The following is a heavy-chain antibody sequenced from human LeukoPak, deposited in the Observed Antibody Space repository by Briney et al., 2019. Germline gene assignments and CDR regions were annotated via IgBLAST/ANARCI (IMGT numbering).Heavy chain of an antibody. D-gene: IGHD6-13*01. CDR3: ARRGIAAEHNY. Sequence: GASVKVSCKVSGYTLTELSMHWVRQAPGQGLEWMGGIIPIFGTSNYAQKFQGRVTITADKSTSTAYMELSSLKSEDTAVYYCARRGIAAEHNYWGQGTLVTVSS. CDR2: IIPIFGTS. CDR1: GYTLTELS. J-gene: IGHJ4*02. V-gene: IGHV1-69*06.